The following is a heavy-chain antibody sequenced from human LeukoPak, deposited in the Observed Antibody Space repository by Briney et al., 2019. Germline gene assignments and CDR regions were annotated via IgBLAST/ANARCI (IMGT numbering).Heavy chain of an antibody. V-gene: IGHV4-38-2*01. D-gene: IGHD3-3*01. CDR3: ARGVSVFWSGFKGYFDY. CDR1: GISITYTYY. Sequence: PSETLSLTCAVSGISITYTYYWGWIRQPPGKGLEWIGTIYHSGSTYYNPSLESRVTISVDTSKNQFSLNLSSVTAADTAVFYCARGVSVFWSGFKGYFDYWGQGSLVTVSS. J-gene: IGHJ4*02. CDR2: IYHSGST.